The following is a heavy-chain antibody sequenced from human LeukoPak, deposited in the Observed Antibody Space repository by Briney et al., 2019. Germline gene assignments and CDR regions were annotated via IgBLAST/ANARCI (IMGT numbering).Heavy chain of an antibody. V-gene: IGHV3-7*01. CDR2: IKQDGSEK. CDR3: ARVIAVAGGTMDV. D-gene: IGHD6-19*01. J-gene: IGHJ6*03. CDR1: GFTFSSYW. Sequence: GGSLRLSCAASGFTFSSYWMSWVRQAPGKGLEWLANIKQDGSEKYYVDSVKGRFTISRDNAKNSLYVQMNSLRAEDTAVYYCARVIAVAGGTMDVWGKGTTVTVSS.